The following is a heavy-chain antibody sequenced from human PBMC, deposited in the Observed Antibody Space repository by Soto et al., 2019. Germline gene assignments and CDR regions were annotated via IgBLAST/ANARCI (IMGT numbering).Heavy chain of an antibody. J-gene: IGHJ4*02. CDR2: LWYDGSDK. Sequence: QVHLVESGGGVVQPGRSLRLSCATSGFTFSDYVMHWVRQAPGKGLEWVAVLWYDGSDKFYADSVKGRFTISRDNSKNTLYLQMNSLRAADTAVYYCARDHGGQSGNFIFDNLGQGTPVTVSS. CDR3: ARDHGGQSGNFIFDN. D-gene: IGHD3-16*01. V-gene: IGHV3-33*01. CDR1: GFTFSDYV.